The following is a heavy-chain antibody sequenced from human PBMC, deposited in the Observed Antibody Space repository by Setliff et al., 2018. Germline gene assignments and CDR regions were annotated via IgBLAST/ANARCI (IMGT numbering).Heavy chain of an antibody. CDR2: IRTKGNSETT. D-gene: IGHD2-15*01. CDR1: GFSFGDYA. Sequence: GGSLRLSCVTSGFSFGDYAMNWVRQAPGKGLEWISLIRTKGNSETTEYATSVKGRFTISRDDSTSVAYLQMNSLKSEDTAVYYCTRDAPFWAPQYSLWSDGAYSQYYYMDVWGKGATVTVSS. V-gene: IGHV3-49*04. CDR3: TRDAPFWAPQYSLWSDGAYSQYYYMDV. J-gene: IGHJ6*03.